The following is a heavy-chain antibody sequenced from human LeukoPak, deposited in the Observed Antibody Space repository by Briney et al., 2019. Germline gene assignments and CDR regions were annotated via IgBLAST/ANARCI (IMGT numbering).Heavy chain of an antibody. D-gene: IGHD5-24*01. Sequence: GEPLQISCKGLGYSFSSYWNAWVRQRPGKGLEWMGIIYPGGSETRYDPSFQGQVTISADSSTSTAYLQWSSLRASDTAMYYCARASRDGYNQNFDHWGQGTMVTVSS. CDR2: IYPGGSET. CDR1: GYSFSSYW. J-gene: IGHJ4*02. CDR3: ARASRDGYNQNFDH. V-gene: IGHV5-51*01.